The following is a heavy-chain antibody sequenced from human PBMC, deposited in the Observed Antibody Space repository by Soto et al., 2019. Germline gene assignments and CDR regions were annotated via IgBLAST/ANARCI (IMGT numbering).Heavy chain of an antibody. CDR1: GFTFDNYA. CDR3: AKDTGPN. V-gene: IGHV3-9*01. Sequence: SLKISCAASGFTFDNYAVHWVRQAPGKGLEWVSGISWNSNTIAYADSVKGRFTISRDNAKNSLYLQMNSLRAEDTAFYYCAKDTGPNWGQGTLVTVSS. J-gene: IGHJ4*02. CDR2: ISWNSNTI.